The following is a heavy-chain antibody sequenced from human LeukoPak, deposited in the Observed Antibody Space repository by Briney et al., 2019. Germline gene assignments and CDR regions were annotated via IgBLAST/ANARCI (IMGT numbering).Heavy chain of an antibody. V-gene: IGHV4-39*01. D-gene: IGHD3-10*01. CDR2: IYYSGST. CDR1: GGSISSSSYY. CDR3: ARGVGAQRLLWFGELLSTFDC. Sequence: SETLSLTCTVSGGSISSSSYYWGWIRQPPGKGLEWIGSIYYSGSTYYNPSLKSRVTISVDTSKNQFSLKLSSVTAADTAVYYCARGVGAQRLLWFGELLSTFDCWGQGTLVTVSS. J-gene: IGHJ4*02.